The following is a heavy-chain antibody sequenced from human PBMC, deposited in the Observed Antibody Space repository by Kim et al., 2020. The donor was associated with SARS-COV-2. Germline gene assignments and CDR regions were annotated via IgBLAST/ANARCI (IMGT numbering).Heavy chain of an antibody. V-gene: IGHV3-48*01. D-gene: IGHD3-16*01. Sequence: SSDRGNIEDADYVNGGFTSSRDTAKNSLYLQMNSLRAEDTAVYYCAGRLDYWGRGTLVTVSS. J-gene: IGHJ4*02. CDR2: SSDRGNI. CDR3: AGRLDY.